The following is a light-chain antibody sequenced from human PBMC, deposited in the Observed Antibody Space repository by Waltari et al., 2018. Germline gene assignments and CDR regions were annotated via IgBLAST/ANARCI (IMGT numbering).Light chain of an antibody. CDR1: SGEVGGCKY. J-gene: IGLJ2*01. CDR2: DVS. CDR3: SSYTSSSTLA. V-gene: IGLV2-14*03. Sequence: QSALTQPASVSGSPGQSITISCTGTSGEVGGCKYVPWYKQHPGKAPKLMIYDVSNRPSGVSDRFSGSKSGNTASLTISGLQAEDEADYYCSSYTSSSTLAFGGGTKLTVL.